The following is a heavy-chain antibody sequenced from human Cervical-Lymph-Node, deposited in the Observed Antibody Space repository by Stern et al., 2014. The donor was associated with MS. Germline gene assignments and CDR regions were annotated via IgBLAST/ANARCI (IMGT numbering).Heavy chain of an antibody. CDR1: GYNFTSYG. CDR2: ISAYNGNT. Sequence: VQQVHSGAEVKKPGASVKDSCKASGYNFTSYGISRARQAPGQELDWMGWISAYNGNTNYAQKLQGRVTMTTTTSTSPAYMELRSLRSDDTAVYYCARATYDSSAHDYWGQGTLVTVSS. CDR3: ARATYDSSAHDY. D-gene: IGHD3-22*01. J-gene: IGHJ4*02. V-gene: IGHV1-18*01.